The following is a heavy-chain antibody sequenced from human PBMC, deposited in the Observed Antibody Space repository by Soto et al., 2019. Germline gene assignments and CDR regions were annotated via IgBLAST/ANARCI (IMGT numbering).Heavy chain of an antibody. CDR2: IYYSGST. V-gene: IGHV4-39*07. Sequence: SETLSLTCTVSGGSISSSSYYWGWIRQPPGKGLEWIGSIYYSGSTNYNPALKSRVTISVDTSKSQFSLKLSSVTAADTAVYYCAKDSGYNYGYFRWFDPWGQGTLVTVSS. J-gene: IGHJ5*02. D-gene: IGHD5-18*01. CDR1: GGSISSSSYY. CDR3: AKDSGYNYGYFRWFDP.